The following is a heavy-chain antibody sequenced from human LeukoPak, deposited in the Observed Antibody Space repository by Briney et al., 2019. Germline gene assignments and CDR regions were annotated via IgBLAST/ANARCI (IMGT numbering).Heavy chain of an antibody. D-gene: IGHD6-19*01. Sequence: SETLSLTCSVSGGSISSYYWSWIRQPPGKGLEWIGRMYTGGSANYNPSLKSRVSMSVDTSKNQFSLKLSSVTAADTAVYYCARGKVVAGTPGQNSWDYWGQGTLVTVSS. CDR1: GGSISSYY. V-gene: IGHV4-4*07. J-gene: IGHJ4*02. CDR3: ARGKVVAGTPGQNSWDY. CDR2: MYTGGSA.